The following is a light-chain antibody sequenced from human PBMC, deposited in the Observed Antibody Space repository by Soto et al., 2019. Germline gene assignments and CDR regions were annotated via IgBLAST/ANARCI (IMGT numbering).Light chain of an antibody. J-gene: IGKJ4*01. CDR1: QDVIRS. CDR2: AAS. Sequence: DTQLTQSPSFLSASVGDRVTITCRASQDVIRSLGWYQQKPGQAPTLLISAASTLHSGVPSRFSGSGAGTDFTLTISSLQPEDFATYYCQQLWTSPLTFGGGTKVEI. V-gene: IGKV1-9*01. CDR3: QQLWTSPLT.